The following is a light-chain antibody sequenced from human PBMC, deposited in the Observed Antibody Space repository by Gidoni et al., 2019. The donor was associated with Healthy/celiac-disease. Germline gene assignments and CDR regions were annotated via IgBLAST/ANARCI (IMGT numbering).Light chain of an antibody. J-gene: IGKJ4*01. V-gene: IGKV3-11*01. CDR1: QSVSSY. CDR3: QQRSNWPRGT. CDR2: DAS. Sequence: EILLTQSPATLSLSPGERATLSCSASQSVSSYLAWYQQKPGQAPRLLLYDASNRATGIPARFSGSGSGTDFTLTISSLEPEDFAVYYCQQRSNWPRGTFGGGTKVEIK.